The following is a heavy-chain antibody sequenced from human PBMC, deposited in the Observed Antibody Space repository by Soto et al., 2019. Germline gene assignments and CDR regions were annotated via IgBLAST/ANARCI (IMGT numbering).Heavy chain of an antibody. CDR1: GFTFSSYE. Sequence: EVQLVESGGGLVQPGGSLRLSCAASGFTFSSYEMNWVRQAPGKGLEWVSYISSSGSTIYYADSVKGRFTISRDNAKNSLYLQMNSLRAEDTAVYYCARDRFYSSGCDYWGQGTLVTVSS. D-gene: IGHD6-19*01. CDR3: ARDRFYSSGCDY. V-gene: IGHV3-48*03. J-gene: IGHJ4*02. CDR2: ISSSGSTI.